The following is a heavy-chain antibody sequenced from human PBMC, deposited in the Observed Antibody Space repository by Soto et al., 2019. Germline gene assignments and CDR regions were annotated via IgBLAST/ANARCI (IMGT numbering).Heavy chain of an antibody. CDR3: AREGLRFLEWLLPDYYYGMDV. V-gene: IGHV3-7*01. Sequence: PGGSLRLSCAASGFTFSSYWMSWVRQAPGKGLEWVANIKQDGSEKYYVDSVKGRFTISRDNAKNSLYLQMNSLRAEDTAVYYCAREGLRFLEWLLPDYYYGMDVWGQGTTVTVSS. J-gene: IGHJ6*02. D-gene: IGHD3-3*01. CDR1: GFTFSSYW. CDR2: IKQDGSEK.